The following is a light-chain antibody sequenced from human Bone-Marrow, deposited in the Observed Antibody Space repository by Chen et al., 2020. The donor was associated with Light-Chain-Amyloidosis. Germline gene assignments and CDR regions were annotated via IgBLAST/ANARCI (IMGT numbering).Light chain of an antibody. CDR2: RDT. J-gene: IGLJ2*01. Sequence: SYELPQPPSVSVSPGQTARITCSGDDLPTKYAYWYQQKPGQAPVLVIHRDTERPSGISERCSGSSSGTTATLTISGVQAEDEDDYHCQSADSSGTYEVIFGGGTKLTVL. CDR3: QSADSSGTYEVI. CDR1: DLPTKY. V-gene: IGLV3-25*03.